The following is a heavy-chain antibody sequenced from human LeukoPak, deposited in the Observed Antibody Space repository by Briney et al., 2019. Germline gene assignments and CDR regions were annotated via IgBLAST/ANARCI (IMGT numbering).Heavy chain of an antibody. V-gene: IGHV1-8*03. CDR3: ARGASRFGVYFDY. D-gene: IGHD3-3*01. CDR2: MNPNSGNT. CDR1: GYTFTSYG. Sequence: ASVKVSCKASGYTFTSYGISWVRQAPGQGLEWMGWMNPNSGNTGYAQKFQGRVTITRNTSISTAYMELSSLRSEDTAVYYCARGASRFGVYFDYWGQGTLVTVSS. J-gene: IGHJ4*02.